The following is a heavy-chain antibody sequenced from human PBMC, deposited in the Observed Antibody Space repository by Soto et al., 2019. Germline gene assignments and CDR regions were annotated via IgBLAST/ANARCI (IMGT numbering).Heavy chain of an antibody. CDR1: GDSLSSGSY. V-gene: IGHV4-38-2*01. J-gene: IGHJ4*03. D-gene: IGHD6-19*01. Sequence: PSETLSLTCPVSGDSLSSGSYLGGIRHPPGEGPEWIASIYHGGTTFYNPSLKSRISISVDTSKNQFSLRLTSVTAADTATYYCARVHVMVVAGSTFDYWGPGTLVTVSS. CDR3: ARVHVMVVAGSTFDY. CDR2: IYHGGTT.